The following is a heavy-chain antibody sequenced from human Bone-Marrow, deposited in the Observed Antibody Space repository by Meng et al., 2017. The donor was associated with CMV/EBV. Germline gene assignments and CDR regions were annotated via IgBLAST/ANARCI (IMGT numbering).Heavy chain of an antibody. CDR3: AKDGNYWNLDY. CDR1: GFTFSSYA. Sequence: GESLKISCAASGFTFSSYAMSWVRQAPGKGLEWVSVISGSGGSTYYADSVKGRFTISKDNSKNTLYLQMDSLRAEDTAVFYCAKDGNYWNLDYWGQGTLVTVYS. J-gene: IGHJ4*02. CDR2: ISGSGGST. D-gene: IGHD1-1*01. V-gene: IGHV3-23*01.